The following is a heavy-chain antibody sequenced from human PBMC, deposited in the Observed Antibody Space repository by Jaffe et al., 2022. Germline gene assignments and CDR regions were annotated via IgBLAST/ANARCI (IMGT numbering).Heavy chain of an antibody. CDR3: ARPLGGYDDFDY. V-gene: IGHV3-7*05. D-gene: IGHD2-8*02. CDR2: LNEDGSLT. CDR1: GFTFSRFW. Sequence: EVQLVESGGGLVQPGGSLRLSCVTSGFTFSRFWMSWVRQAPGKGLEWVAKLNEDGSLTYYVDSVKGRFTISRDNARNSLYLQMNSLRAEDTAVYYCARPLGGYDDFDYWGQGTLVTVSS. J-gene: IGHJ4*02.